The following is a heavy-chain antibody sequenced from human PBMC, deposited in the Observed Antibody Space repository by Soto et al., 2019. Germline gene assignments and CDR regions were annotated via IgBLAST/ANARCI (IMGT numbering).Heavy chain of an antibody. CDR2: IYYSGST. Sequence: PSETLSLTCTVSGGSISSSSYYWGWIRQPPGKGLEWIGSIYYSGSTYYNPSLKSRVTISVDTSKNQFSLKLSSVTAADTAVYYCATAYSSSSGFAFDIWGQGTMVTVSS. CDR1: GGSISSSSYY. D-gene: IGHD6-6*01. CDR3: ATAYSSSSGFAFDI. V-gene: IGHV4-39*01. J-gene: IGHJ3*02.